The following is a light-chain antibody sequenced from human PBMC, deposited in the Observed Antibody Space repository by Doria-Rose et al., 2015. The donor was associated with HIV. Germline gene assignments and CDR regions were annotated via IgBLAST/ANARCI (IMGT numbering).Light chain of an antibody. CDR3: HQYGTSWT. V-gene: IGKV3-20*01. Sequence: DIVMTQTPGTLSLSPGERATLSCRASQRFSSNYLAWYQQKPGQAPSLLIYDGSTRATGIPDRFSASGSGTDFTLTINRLEPEDFALYYCHQYGTSWTFGQGTKVEI. J-gene: IGKJ1*01. CDR2: DGS. CDR1: QRFSSNY.